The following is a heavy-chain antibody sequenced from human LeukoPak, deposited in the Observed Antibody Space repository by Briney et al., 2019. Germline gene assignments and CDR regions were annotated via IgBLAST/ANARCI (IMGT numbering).Heavy chain of an antibody. CDR2: MNPNSGNT. CDR3: ARLGYYYDSSGYYYVRYYYMDV. CDR1: GYTLTELS. J-gene: IGHJ6*03. Sequence: GASVKVSCKVSGYTLTELSMHWVRQATGQGLEWMGWMNPNSGNTGYAQKFQGRVTMTRNTSISTAYMELSSLRSEDTAVYYCARLGYYYDSSGYYYVRYYYMDVWGKGTTVTISS. D-gene: IGHD3-22*01. V-gene: IGHV1-8*01.